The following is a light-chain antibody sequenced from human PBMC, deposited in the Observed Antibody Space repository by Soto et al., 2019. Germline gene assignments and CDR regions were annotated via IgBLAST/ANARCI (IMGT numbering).Light chain of an antibody. CDR2: DVS. Sequence: QSALTQPASVSGSPGQSITISCTGTSSDVGGSNYVSWYQQHPGKAPKLIISDVSYRPSGVSNRFSGSKSGNTASLTISGLQVEDEADYYCSSYTSSSAYVFGTGTQLT. V-gene: IGLV2-14*01. CDR1: SSDVGGSNY. CDR3: SSYTSSSAYV. J-gene: IGLJ1*01.